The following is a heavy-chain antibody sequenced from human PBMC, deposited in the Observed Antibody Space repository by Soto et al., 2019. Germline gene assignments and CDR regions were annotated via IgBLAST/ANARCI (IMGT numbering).Heavy chain of an antibody. CDR2: ISTERDLT. CDR3: ASDPTANRASVYFDL. V-gene: IGHV1-18*04. CDR1: GYTFTNYD. D-gene: IGHD1-1*01. Sequence: QVRLVQSEGEVKKPGASVKVSCRASGYTFTNYDISWVRQVPGQGLEWMGWISTERDLTKYAQKFQGRVTMTTDTFTNTAYMELKSLRFDDAAVYYCASDPTANRASVYFDLWGRGTLVNVSS. J-gene: IGHJ2*01.